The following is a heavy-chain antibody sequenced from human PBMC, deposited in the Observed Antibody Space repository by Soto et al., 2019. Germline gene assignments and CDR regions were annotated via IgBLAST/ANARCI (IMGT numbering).Heavy chain of an antibody. D-gene: IGHD3-3*01. CDR3: AKDSYYDFWSGYWAPDY. CDR2: ISGSGGST. CDR1: GCPFSGYA. V-gene: IGHV3-23*01. J-gene: IGHJ4*02. Sequence: GGSLRLSCAASGCPFSGYAMSWVRQAPGKGLEWVSAISGSGGSTYYADPVKGRLTISRDNSKNTLYLQMNSLRAEDTAVYYCAKDSYYDFWSGYWAPDYWGQGTLVTVSS.